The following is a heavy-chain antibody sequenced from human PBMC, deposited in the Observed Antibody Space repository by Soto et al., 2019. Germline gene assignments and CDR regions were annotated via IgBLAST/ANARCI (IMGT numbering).Heavy chain of an antibody. CDR1: GFTFSSYS. Sequence: EVQLVESGGGLVQPGGSLRLSCAASGFTFSSYSMNWVRQAPGKGLEWVSYISSSSSTIYYADSVKGRFTISRDNAKNSLYLQKNSLRAEDTAVYYCARDWPLSYYYYYMDVWGKGTTVTVSS. V-gene: IGHV3-48*01. J-gene: IGHJ6*03. CDR2: ISSSSSTI. CDR3: ARDWPLSYYYYYMDV.